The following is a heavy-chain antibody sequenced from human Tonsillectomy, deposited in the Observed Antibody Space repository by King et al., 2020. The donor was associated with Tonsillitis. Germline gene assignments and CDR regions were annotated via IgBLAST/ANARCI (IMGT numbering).Heavy chain of an antibody. CDR1: GFTFSSHA. J-gene: IGHJ4*02. Sequence: VQLVESGGGLVQPGGSLRLSCAASGFTFSSHAMSWVRQAPGKGLEWVSVIYRGGSTTYYADSVKGRFTISRDNSKNTLYLQMNSLRAEDTAVYYCAKGPLAAAGRFDYWGQETLVTVSS. CDR2: IYRGGSTT. CDR3: AKGPLAAAGRFDY. V-gene: IGHV3-23*03. D-gene: IGHD6-13*01.